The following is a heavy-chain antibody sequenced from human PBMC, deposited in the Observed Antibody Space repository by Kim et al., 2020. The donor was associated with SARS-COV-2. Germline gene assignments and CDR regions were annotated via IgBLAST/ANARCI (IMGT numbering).Heavy chain of an antibody. Sequence: SQTLSLTCAISGDSVSSNSAAWNWIRQSPSRGLEWLGRTYYRSKWSNDYAVSVKSRITINPDTSKNQFSLQLNSVTPEDTAVYYCARDQVYYYDSSGYYIFDAFDIWGQGTMVTVSS. D-gene: IGHD3-22*01. CDR3: ARDQVYYYDSSGYYIFDAFDI. CDR2: TYYRSKWSN. CDR1: GDSVSSNSAA. V-gene: IGHV6-1*01. J-gene: IGHJ3*02.